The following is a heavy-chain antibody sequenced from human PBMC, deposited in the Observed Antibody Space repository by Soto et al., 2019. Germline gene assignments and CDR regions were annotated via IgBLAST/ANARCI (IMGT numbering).Heavy chain of an antibody. V-gene: IGHV4-31*01. CDR3: AREGGDGIDY. J-gene: IGHJ4*02. CDR2: IYYSGST. Sequence: SETLSLTCTVSGGSIRSGSHYWSWIRQHPGKGLEWIGYIYYSGSTYYNPSLKSQITISISTSKNQFSLKLTSVTAADTAVYYCAREGGDGIDYWGQGTLVTVSS. CDR1: GGSIRSGSHY. D-gene: IGHD3-16*01.